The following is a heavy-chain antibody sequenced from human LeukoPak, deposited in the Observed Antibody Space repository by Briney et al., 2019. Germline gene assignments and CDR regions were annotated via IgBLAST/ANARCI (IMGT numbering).Heavy chain of an antibody. V-gene: IGHV4-39*07. CDR2: IYYSGST. CDR3: ARGHIVVVPAAPYYYMDV. J-gene: IGHJ6*03. Sequence: SETLSLTCTVSGGSISSSSYYWGWIRQPPGTGLEWIGSIYYSGSTYYNPSLKSRVTISVDTSKNQFSLKLSSVTAADTAVYYCARGHIVVVPAAPYYYMDVWGKGTTVTVS. CDR1: GGSISSSSYY. D-gene: IGHD2-2*01.